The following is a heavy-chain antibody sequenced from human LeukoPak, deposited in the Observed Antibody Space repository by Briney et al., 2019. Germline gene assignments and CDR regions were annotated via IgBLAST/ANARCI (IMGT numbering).Heavy chain of an antibody. CDR1: GYTFSNYD. J-gene: IGHJ5*02. D-gene: IGHD3-10*01. CDR3: ARTMVRARSGSWFDP. CDR2: MNPNSGNT. V-gene: IGHV1-8*01. Sequence: ASVKVSCKASGYTFSNYDIDCVRQATGQGLEWMGCMNPNSGNTGSAQKFQGRVTMTRNTSINTAYMELSSLRSEDTAVYYCARTMVRARSGSWFDPWGQGTLVTVSS.